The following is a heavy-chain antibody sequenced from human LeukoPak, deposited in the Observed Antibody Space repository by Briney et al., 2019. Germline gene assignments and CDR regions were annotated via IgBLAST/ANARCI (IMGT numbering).Heavy chain of an antibody. V-gene: IGHV4-31*03. CDR3: ARGGEYYYSPTLFDY. J-gene: IGHJ4*02. Sequence: MASETLSLTCTVSGGSISSGGYYWSWIRQHPGKGLEWIGYIYYSGSTYYNPSLKSRVTISVDTSKNQFSLKLSSVTAADTAVYYCARGGEYYYSPTLFDYWGQGTLVTVSS. CDR2: IYYSGST. CDR1: GGSISSGGYY. D-gene: IGHD3-22*01.